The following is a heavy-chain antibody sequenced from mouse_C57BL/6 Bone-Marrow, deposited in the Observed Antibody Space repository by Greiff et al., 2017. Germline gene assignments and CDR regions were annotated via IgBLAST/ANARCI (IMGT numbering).Heavy chain of an antibody. CDR3: ARNEAGRSYAMDY. V-gene: IGHV1-18*01. D-gene: IGHD1-1*01. Sequence: VQLKESGPELVKPGASVKIPCKASGYTFTDSNMDWVKQSHGKSLYWICDINPNNGGTIYNQKFKGKATLTVDKSASTAYRELRSLTSEDTAVYYCARNEAGRSYAMDYWGQGTSVTVSS. J-gene: IGHJ4*01. CDR2: INPNNGGT. CDR1: GYTFTDSN.